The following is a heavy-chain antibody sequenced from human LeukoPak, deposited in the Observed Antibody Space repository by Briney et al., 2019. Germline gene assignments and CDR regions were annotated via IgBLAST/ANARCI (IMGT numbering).Heavy chain of an antibody. CDR2: IYHSGNT. CDR3: ASTRRAAVAGRFDS. D-gene: IGHD6-19*01. V-gene: IGHV4-4*09. J-gene: IGHJ4*02. Sequence: PSETLSLTCNVSGASMSSNYWSWIRQPPGKGLEWIGYIYHSGNTNYSPSLESLVTMSVDESKNQFSLRVHFVSAADTAVYYCASTRRAAVAGRFDSWGQGTLVTVSS. CDR1: GASMSSNY.